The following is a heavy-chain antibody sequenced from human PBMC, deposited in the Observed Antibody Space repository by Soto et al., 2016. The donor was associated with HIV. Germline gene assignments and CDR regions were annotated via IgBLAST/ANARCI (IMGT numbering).Heavy chain of an antibody. V-gene: IGHV3-11*05. CDR1: GFIFSDYY. J-gene: IGHJ4*02. CDR3: ARDFAGGLL. CDR2: INGNNDLT. D-gene: IGHD3-10*01. Sequence: QVQLVQSGGGLVRPGGSLRLSCAASGFIFSDYYMTWIRQAPGKGLEWISYINGNNDLTKYADSVKGRFTMSRDNAKKSVYLHMTSLRVEDTAMHYCARDFAGGLLWGQGTLVTVSS.